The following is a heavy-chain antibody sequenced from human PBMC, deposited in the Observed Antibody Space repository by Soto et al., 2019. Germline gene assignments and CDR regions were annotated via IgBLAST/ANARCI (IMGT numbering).Heavy chain of an antibody. V-gene: IGHV1-2*02. D-gene: IGHD4-4*01. CDR2: VHPNSGGT. Sequence: AASVKVSCKVSGYTFSVYHMHWVRQAPGQGLEWMGWVHPNSGGTNYAQSFEGRVTMTRDTSINTAYMELSRLTSDDTAVYYCAKELQRGMDVWGQGTTVTVSS. J-gene: IGHJ6*02. CDR3: AKELQRGMDV. CDR1: GYTFSVYH.